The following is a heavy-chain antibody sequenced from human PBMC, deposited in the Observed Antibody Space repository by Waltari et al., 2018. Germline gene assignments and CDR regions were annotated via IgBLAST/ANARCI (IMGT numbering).Heavy chain of an antibody. CDR2: IYYSGST. CDR3: ARESGGRYFDWFYGMDV. Sequence: QVQLQESGPGLVKPSETLSLTRPVSGGPISSYYWSWLRQPPGKGLEWIGYIYYSGSTNYNPSLKSRVTISVDTSKNQFSLKLSSVTAADTAVYYCARESGGRYFDWFYGMDVWGQGTTVTVSS. CDR1: GGPISSYY. J-gene: IGHJ6*02. V-gene: IGHV4-59*01. D-gene: IGHD3-9*01.